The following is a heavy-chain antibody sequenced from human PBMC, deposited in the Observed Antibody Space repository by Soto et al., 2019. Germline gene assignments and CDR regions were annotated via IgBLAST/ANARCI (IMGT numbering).Heavy chain of an antibody. V-gene: IGHV3-21*01. CDR1: GFTFSSYS. Sequence: GGSLRLSCAASGFTFSSYSMNWVRQAPGKGLEWVSSISSSSSYIYYADSVKGRFTISRDNAKNSLYLPMNSLRAEDTAVYYCARVWEYGDYGTDAFDIWGQGTMVTVSS. J-gene: IGHJ3*02. D-gene: IGHD4-17*01. CDR2: ISSSSSYI. CDR3: ARVWEYGDYGTDAFDI.